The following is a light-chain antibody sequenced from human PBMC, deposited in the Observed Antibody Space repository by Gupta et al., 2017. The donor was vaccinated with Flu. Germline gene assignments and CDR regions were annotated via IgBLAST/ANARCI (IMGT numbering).Light chain of an antibody. J-gene: IGKJ4*01. Sequence: EIVLTQSPGTLSLSPGERATLSCRASQSVSSSYLAWYQQKPGQAPRLLIYGASSSATGIPDRFSGSGSGTDFTLTISRLEPEDLAVYYCQEDCRSPITFRGRTKVEIQ. CDR1: QSVSSSY. CDR2: GAS. V-gene: IGKV3-20*01. CDR3: QEDCRSPIT.